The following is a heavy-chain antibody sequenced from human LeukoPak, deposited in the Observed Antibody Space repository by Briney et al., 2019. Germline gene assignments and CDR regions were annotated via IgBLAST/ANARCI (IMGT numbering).Heavy chain of an antibody. D-gene: IGHD2-15*01. V-gene: IGHV3-48*03. CDR3: ARDRIVVVGDYYYYGMGV. CDR1: GFTFSSYE. J-gene: IGHJ6*02. Sequence: GGSLRLSCAASGFTFSSYEMNWVRQAPGKGLEWVSYISSSGSTIYYADSVKGRFTISRDNAKNSLYLQMNSLRAEDTAVYYCARDRIVVVGDYYYYGMGVWGQGTTVTVSS. CDR2: ISSSGSTI.